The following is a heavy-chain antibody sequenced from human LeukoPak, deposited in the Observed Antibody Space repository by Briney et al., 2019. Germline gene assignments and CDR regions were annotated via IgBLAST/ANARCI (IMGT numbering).Heavy chain of an antibody. Sequence: ASVKVSCKASGYTFTSYDINWVRQATGQRLEWMGWMNPNSGNTGYAQKFQGRVTMTRNTSISTAYIELSSLRSEDTAVYYCARGHTVTLFDYWGQGTLVTVSS. J-gene: IGHJ4*02. D-gene: IGHD4-17*01. CDR2: MNPNSGNT. CDR3: ARGHTVTLFDY. V-gene: IGHV1-8*01. CDR1: GYTFTSYD.